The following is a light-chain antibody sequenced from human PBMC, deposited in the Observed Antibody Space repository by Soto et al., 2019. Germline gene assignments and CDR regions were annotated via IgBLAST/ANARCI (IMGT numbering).Light chain of an antibody. CDR1: RDDVGGYNY. Sequence: SVLTQPASVSGSPGQSITISCTGTRDDVGGYNYVSWYQQYPGKAPKLMIYEVSYRPSGVSNRFSGSRSGHTASLSISGLQAEDEADYYCSAYTNIGTLVFGGGTQLTVL. J-gene: IGLJ3*02. CDR2: EVS. CDR3: SAYTNIGTLV. V-gene: IGLV2-14*01.